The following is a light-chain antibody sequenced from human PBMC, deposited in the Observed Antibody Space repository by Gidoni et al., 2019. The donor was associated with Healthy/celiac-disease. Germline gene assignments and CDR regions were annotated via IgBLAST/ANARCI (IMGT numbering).Light chain of an antibody. J-gene: IGKJ1*01. CDR1: QSISSY. V-gene: IGKV1-39*01. Sequence: DIQMTQSPSSLSASVGDRVTITCRASQSISSYLNWYQQKPGKAPRRLIYAASSWQSGVPSRFSGSGSGTDFTLTISRLQPEDFATYYCQQGYSTPRTFGRGTKVEIK. CDR3: QQGYSTPRT. CDR2: AAS.